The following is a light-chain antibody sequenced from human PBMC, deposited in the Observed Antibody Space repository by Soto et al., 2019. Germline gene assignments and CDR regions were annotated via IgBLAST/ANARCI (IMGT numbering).Light chain of an antibody. CDR1: QDIRGA. J-gene: IGKJ5*01. CDR2: DVS. CDR3: QQINTYPIA. Sequence: AIQLTQSPSSLSASVGDRVTITCRASQDIRGALAWYQQKPGKPPKLLIFDVSSLQSGVPSRFSGSGSGTDFTLTISSLQPEDFATYYCQQINTYPIAFGQGTRLE. V-gene: IGKV1-13*02.